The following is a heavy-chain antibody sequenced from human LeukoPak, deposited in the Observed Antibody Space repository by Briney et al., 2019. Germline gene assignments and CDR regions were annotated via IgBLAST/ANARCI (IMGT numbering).Heavy chain of an antibody. CDR1: GYTFTSYG. J-gene: IGHJ4*02. Sequence: ASVKASCKASGYTFTSYGITWVRQAPGQGLEWMGWISIYSGDTNYAQNLQDRVTLTRDTSTTTAYMELRSLRSDDTAVYYCARSQWLDSFDYWGQGTLVTVSS. V-gene: IGHV1-18*01. CDR2: ISIYSGDT. CDR3: ARSQWLDSFDY. D-gene: IGHD6-19*01.